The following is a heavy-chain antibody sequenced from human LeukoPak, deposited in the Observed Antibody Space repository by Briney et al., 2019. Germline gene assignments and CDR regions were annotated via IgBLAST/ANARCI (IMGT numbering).Heavy chain of an antibody. D-gene: IGHD3-9*01. V-gene: IGHV4-34*01. Sequence: PSETLSLTCAVYGGSFSGYYWSWIRQPPGKGLEWIGEINHSGSTNYNPSLKSRVTISVDTSKNQFSLKLSSVTAADTAVYYCARVAYDILTGYHFDYWGQGTLVTVSS. CDR3: ARVAYDILTGYHFDY. J-gene: IGHJ4*02. CDR1: GGSFSGYY. CDR2: INHSGST.